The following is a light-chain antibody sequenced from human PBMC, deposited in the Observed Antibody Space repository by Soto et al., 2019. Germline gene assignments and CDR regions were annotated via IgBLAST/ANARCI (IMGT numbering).Light chain of an antibody. J-gene: IGKJ1*01. CDR3: KPYSSYFPWT. CDR1: QSIKDY. V-gene: IGKV1-5*01. Sequence: DIQMTQSPSTLSASVGDKITITCRASQSIKDYLAWYQEKPGKVPNLLIFDASRLQSGVPSRFSGSGSGTEFPLTISRLQRDDSATYYCKPYSSYFPWTFGQGTKVEIK. CDR2: DAS.